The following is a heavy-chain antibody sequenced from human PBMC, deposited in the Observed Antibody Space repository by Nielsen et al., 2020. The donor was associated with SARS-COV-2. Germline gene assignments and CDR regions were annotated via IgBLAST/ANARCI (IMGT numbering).Heavy chain of an antibody. CDR1: GFTFSSYS. Sequence: GGSLRLSCAVSGFTFSSYSMNWVRQAPGKGLEWVSSISSSSSYIYYADSVKGRFTISRDNAKNSLYLQMNSLRAEDTAVYYCARDIPGIAVAGPDYWGQGTLVTVSS. V-gene: IGHV3-21*01. CDR2: ISSSSSYI. D-gene: IGHD6-19*01. CDR3: ARDIPGIAVAGPDY. J-gene: IGHJ4*02.